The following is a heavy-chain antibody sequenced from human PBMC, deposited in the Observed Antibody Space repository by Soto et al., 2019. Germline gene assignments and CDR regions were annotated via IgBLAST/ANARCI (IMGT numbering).Heavy chain of an antibody. CDR1: GYTFNNHY. CDR3: ARADILTGYYPFDH. D-gene: IGHD3-9*01. CDR2: INPSARSA. V-gene: IGHV1-46*02. Sequence: QVQLVQSGAEVRKPGASVKVSCKASGYTFNNHYMHWVRQAPGQGLDWLGVINPSARSATYAQKFQGRVTMTRDTSTSTVYMELSSLRSEDTAVYYCARADILTGYYPFDHWGQGTLVTVSS. J-gene: IGHJ4*02.